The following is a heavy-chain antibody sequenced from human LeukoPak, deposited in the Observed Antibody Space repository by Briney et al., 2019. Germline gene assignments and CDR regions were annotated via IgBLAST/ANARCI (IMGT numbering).Heavy chain of an antibody. CDR1: GFTFSDYA. J-gene: IGHJ4*02. CDR3: ASRSGGYRHFDD. D-gene: IGHD3-10*01. CDR2: ISTSGGTT. Sequence: GGSLRLSCAASGFTFSDYAMSWVRQAPGKELEWVSAISTSGGTTVYADSVKGRFTISRDNSRNTLYLQMNSLRAEGTAVYYCASRSGGYRHFDDWGQGTLVTVSS. V-gene: IGHV3-23*01.